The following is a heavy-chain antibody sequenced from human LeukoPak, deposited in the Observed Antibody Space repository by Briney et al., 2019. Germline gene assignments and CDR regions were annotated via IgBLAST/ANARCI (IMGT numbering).Heavy chain of an antibody. CDR2: ISSSGSTI. Sequence: PGGSLRLSCAASGFTFSSYAMSWVRQAPGKGLEWVSYISSSGSTIYYADSVKGRFTISRDNAKNSLYLQMNSPRAEDTAVYYCARGGYSSSWYEVGITAFDIWGQGTMVTVSS. V-gene: IGHV3-48*04. D-gene: IGHD6-13*01. J-gene: IGHJ3*02. CDR3: ARGGYSSSWYEVGITAFDI. CDR1: GFTFSSYA.